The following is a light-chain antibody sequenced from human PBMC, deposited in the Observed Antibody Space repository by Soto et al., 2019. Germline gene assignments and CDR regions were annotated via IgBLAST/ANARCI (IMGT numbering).Light chain of an antibody. CDR3: QKYKCAPYT. Sequence: DIQISQSPSSLSASVGDSTTITCRARQDFSNFLAWYQQKPGRHPDLLVYKVSTLQSGVPPRFFGGGSGTHVSLPTISLQPEDAATVYCQKYKCAPYTFGQGTKLEIK. J-gene: IGKJ2*01. CDR1: QDFSNF. V-gene: IGKV1-27*01. CDR2: KVS.